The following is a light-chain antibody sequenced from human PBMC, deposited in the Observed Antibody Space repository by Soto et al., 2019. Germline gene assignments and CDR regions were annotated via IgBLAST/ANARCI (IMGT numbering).Light chain of an antibody. CDR2: DVT. Sequence: QSALTQPASVSGSPGQSNTISCTGTGSDVGGYNYVSWYQQYPGKAPKLMIYDVTNRPSGVSNRFSGSKSGNTAALIIFGLQAEDEADYYCCSYTSSSTYVFGTGTKLTVL. V-gene: IGLV2-14*01. J-gene: IGLJ1*01. CDR1: GSDVGGYNY. CDR3: CSYTSSSTYV.